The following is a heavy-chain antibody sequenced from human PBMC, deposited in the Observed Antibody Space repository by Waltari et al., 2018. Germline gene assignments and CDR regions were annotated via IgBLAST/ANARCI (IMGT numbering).Heavy chain of an antibody. D-gene: IGHD4-17*01. CDR2: INPSGGST. CDR1: GYTFTSYY. J-gene: IGHJ4*02. Sequence: QVQLVQSGAEVKKPGASVKVSCKASGYTFTSYYMHWVRQAPGQGLEWMGIINPSGGSTSYAQKFQGRVTMTRDTSTNTVYMELSSLRSEDTAVYYCARTSYGDYGDYWGQGTLVTVSS. CDR3: ARTSYGDYGDY. V-gene: IGHV1-46*01.